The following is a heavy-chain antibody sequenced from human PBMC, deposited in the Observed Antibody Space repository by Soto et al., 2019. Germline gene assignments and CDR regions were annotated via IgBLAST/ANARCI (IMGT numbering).Heavy chain of an antibody. CDR2: IYKSATT. Sequence: SETLSLTCSVSGDSISSVDYFWAWIRQPPGQALEYIGYIYKSATTYYNPSFESRVAISLDTSKSQFSLNVTSVTAADTAVYFCARARYCLTASCFPNWFDSWGQGTLVTVSS. CDR3: ARARYCLTASCFPNWFDS. D-gene: IGHD2-2*01. CDR1: GDSISSVDYF. V-gene: IGHV4-30-4*01. J-gene: IGHJ5*01.